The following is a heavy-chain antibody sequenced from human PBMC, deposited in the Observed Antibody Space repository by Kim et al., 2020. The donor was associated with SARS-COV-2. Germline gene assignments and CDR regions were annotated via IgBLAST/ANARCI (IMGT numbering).Heavy chain of an antibody. CDR1: GYTFPSFG. CDR2: ISTYNSRI. J-gene: IGHJ1*01. CDR3: ARGAVAGTSYFQY. V-gene: IGHV1-18*01. D-gene: IGHD6-19*01. Sequence: ASVKVSCKASGYTFPSFGMSWVRQAPGEGLEWMGWISTYNSRIKYAQNFQGRVTMTTDTPTNTAYMELRSLRSDDTAVYYCARGAVAGTSYFQYWGQGTLVTVSS.